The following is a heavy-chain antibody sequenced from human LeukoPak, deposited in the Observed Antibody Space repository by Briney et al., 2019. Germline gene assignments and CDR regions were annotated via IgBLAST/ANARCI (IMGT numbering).Heavy chain of an antibody. J-gene: IGHJ4*02. CDR1: GYTFTGYY. Sequence: ASVKVSCKASGYTFTGYYMHWVRQAPGQGLEWMGWINPNSGGTNYAQKFQGRVTMTRDTSISTAYMELSRLRSDDTAVYYCARDRWSLDNWNYYFDYWGQGTLVTVSS. V-gene: IGHV1-2*02. D-gene: IGHD1-7*01. CDR2: INPNSGGT. CDR3: ARDRWSLDNWNYYFDY.